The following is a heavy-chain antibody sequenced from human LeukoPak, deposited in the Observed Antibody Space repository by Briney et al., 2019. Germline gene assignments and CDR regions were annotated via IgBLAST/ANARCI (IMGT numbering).Heavy chain of an antibody. CDR1: GFTFSSYA. Sequence: PGGSLRLSCVASGFTFSSYAMSWVRQAPGKGLEWVSGLSGSGGATYYADSVKGRFTISRDNSNNTLYLQMNSLRAEDTALYYCAKSRSHSSAWYGSDFDYWGQGTLVTVSP. CDR2: LSGSGGAT. D-gene: IGHD6-19*01. J-gene: IGHJ4*02. V-gene: IGHV3-23*01. CDR3: AKSRSHSSAWYGSDFDY.